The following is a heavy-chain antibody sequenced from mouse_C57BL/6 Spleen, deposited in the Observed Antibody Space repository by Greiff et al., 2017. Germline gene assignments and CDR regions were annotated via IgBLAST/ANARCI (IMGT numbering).Heavy chain of an antibody. CDR3: ARQRYGNQGYYAMDY. V-gene: IGHV1-26*01. Sequence: EVQLQQSGPELVKPGASVKISCKASGYTFTDYYMNWVKQSHGKSLEWIGDINPNNGGTSYNQKFKGKATLTVDKSSSTAYMELRSLTSEDSAVYYCARQRYGNQGYYAMDYWGQGTSVTVSS. D-gene: IGHD2-10*02. CDR2: INPNNGGT. CDR1: GYTFTDYY. J-gene: IGHJ4*01.